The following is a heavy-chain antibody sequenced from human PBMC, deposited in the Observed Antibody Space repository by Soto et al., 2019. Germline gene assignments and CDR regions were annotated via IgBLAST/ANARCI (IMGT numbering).Heavy chain of an antibody. D-gene: IGHD6-19*01. CDR1: GGSFSGYY. Sequence: SETLSLTCAVYGGSFSGYYWSWIRQPPGKGLEWIGEINHSGSANYNPSLKSRVTISVDTSKNQFSLKLSSVTAADTAVYYCASSRLADAFDIWGQGTMVTVSS. CDR2: INHSGSA. V-gene: IGHV4-34*01. J-gene: IGHJ3*02. CDR3: ASSRLADAFDI.